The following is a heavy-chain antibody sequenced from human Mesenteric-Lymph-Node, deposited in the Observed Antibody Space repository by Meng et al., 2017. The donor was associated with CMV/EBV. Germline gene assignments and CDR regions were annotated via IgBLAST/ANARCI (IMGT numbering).Heavy chain of an antibody. J-gene: IGHJ4*02. D-gene: IGHD3-3*01. Sequence: GGSLRLSCAASGFTFSTYWMHWVRQAPGKGLVWVSRINSDGSSTTYADSVKGRFTISRDNAKNTLYLQMNSLRADDTAGYYCGRGGFWSGYWVDYWGRGTLVTVSS. CDR2: INSDGSST. CDR1: GFTFSTYW. V-gene: IGHV3-74*01. CDR3: GRGGFWSGYWVDY.